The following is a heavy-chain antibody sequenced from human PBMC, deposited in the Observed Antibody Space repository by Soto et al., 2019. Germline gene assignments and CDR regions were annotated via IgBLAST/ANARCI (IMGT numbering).Heavy chain of an antibody. CDR1: GGTFSSYA. V-gene: IGHV1-69*13. Sequence: ASVKVSCKASGGTFSSYAISWVRQAPGQGLEWMGGIIPIFGTANYAQKFQGRVTITADESTSTAYMELSSLRSEDTAVYYCALRYWDTAMVTLDYWGQGTQVTVSS. CDR2: IIPIFGTA. CDR3: ALRYWDTAMVTLDY. D-gene: IGHD5-18*01. J-gene: IGHJ4*02.